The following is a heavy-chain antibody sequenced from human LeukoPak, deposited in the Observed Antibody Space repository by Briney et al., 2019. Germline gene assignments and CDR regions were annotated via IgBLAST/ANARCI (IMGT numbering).Heavy chain of an antibody. J-gene: IGHJ4*02. D-gene: IGHD4-17*01. Sequence: GASVKVSCKASGYTFNGYYMHWVRQAPGQVLEWMLWINPNSGGTNYAQKFQGRVTMTRDTSISTAYMELSRLRSDDTAVYYCRTDRYGDYGDYIDYWGQGTLVTVSS. CDR3: RTDRYGDYGDYIDY. CDR2: INPNSGGT. CDR1: GYTFNGYY. V-gene: IGHV1-2*02.